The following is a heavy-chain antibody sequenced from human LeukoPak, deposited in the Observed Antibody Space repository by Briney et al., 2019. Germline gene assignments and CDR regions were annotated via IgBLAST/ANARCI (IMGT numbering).Heavy chain of an antibody. CDR3: AGVLRGYYGSGTLDV. D-gene: IGHD3-10*01. CDR1: GGSISSGSYY. J-gene: IGHJ6*04. V-gene: IGHV4-61*02. CDR2: IYTSGST. Sequence: SETLSLTCTVSGGSISSGSYYWSWIRQPAGKGLEWIGRIYTSGSTNYNPSLKSRVTISVDTSKNQFSLKLSSVTAADTAMYYCAGVLRGYYGSGTLDVWGKGTTVTVSS.